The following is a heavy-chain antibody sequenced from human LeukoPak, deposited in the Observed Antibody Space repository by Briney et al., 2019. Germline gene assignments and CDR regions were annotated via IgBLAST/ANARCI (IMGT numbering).Heavy chain of an antibody. CDR2: IIPIFGTA. CDR1: GGTFSSYA. CDR3: ARDTNTVVLEDY. Sequence: SVKVSCKASGGTFSSYAISWVRQAPGQGLEWMGGIIPIFGTANYAQKFQGRVTITTDESTSTAYMELSSLRSEDTAVYYCARDTNTVVLEDYWGQGTLVTVSS. V-gene: IGHV1-69*05. J-gene: IGHJ4*02. D-gene: IGHD2-21*01.